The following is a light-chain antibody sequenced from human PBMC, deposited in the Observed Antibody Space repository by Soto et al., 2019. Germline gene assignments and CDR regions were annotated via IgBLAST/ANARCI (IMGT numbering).Light chain of an antibody. J-gene: IGKJ1*01. CDR1: QSVRSN. V-gene: IGKV3-15*01. CDR3: QHYDHWPLT. CDR2: AAS. Sequence: EIVMTQSPATLSVSLGERATVSCRASQSVRSNLAWLQQKPGQAPRLLIYAASTRATGVPARFSGSGSGTAFTLTISSLQSEDFAVCYCQHYDHWPLTFGQGTRVEVK.